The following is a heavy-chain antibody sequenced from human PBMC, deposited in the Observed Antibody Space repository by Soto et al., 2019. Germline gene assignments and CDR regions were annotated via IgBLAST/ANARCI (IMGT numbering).Heavy chain of an antibody. CDR1: GGSISSYY. Sequence: PSETLSLTCTVSGGSISSYYWSWIRQPPGKGLEWIGYIYYSGSTNYNPSLKSRVTISVDTSKNQFSLKLSSVTAADPAVYYCARHRSRRAAAGTFDYWGQGTLVTVS. V-gene: IGHV4-59*08. J-gene: IGHJ4*02. CDR2: IYYSGST. CDR3: ARHRSRRAAAGTFDY. D-gene: IGHD6-13*01.